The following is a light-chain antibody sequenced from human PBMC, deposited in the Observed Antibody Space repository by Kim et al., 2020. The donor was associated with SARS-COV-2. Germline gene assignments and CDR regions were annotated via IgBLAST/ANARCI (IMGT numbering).Light chain of an antibody. CDR1: SSDIGLYNY. J-gene: IGLJ2*01. CDR3: SSFAGSTPVI. Sequence: GQSVTISCTGTSSDIGLYNYVSWYQQHPGKAPKLMIYKVSKRPSGVPDRFSGSKSGNTASLTVSGLQAEDEADYYCSSFAGSTPVIFGGGTQLTVL. V-gene: IGLV2-8*01. CDR2: KVS.